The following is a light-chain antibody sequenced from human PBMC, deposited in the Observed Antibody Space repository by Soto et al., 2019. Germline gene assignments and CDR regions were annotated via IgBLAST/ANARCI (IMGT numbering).Light chain of an antibody. V-gene: IGLV2-23*02. Sequence: QSALTQPASVSGSPGQSITISCTGTSSDVGNYNLVSWYQQYPGKAPKLMISGVSERPSEVSNRFSGSKSGNTASLTISGLQAEDEADYYCCSYAGSTTFVVFGGGTKVTVL. J-gene: IGLJ2*01. CDR2: GVS. CDR3: CSYAGSTTFVV. CDR1: SSDVGNYNL.